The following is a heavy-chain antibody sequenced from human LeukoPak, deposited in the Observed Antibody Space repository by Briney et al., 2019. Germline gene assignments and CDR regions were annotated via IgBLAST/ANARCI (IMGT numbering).Heavy chain of an antibody. CDR2: INPSGGST. D-gene: IGHD2-8*01. V-gene: IGHV1-46*01. CDR1: GYTFTSYY. Sequence: ASVKVSCKASGYTFTSYYMHWVRQAPGQGLEWMGIINPSGGSTSYAQKFQGRVTMTRDTSTSTDYMELSSLRSEDTAVYYCARDPCTNGVCPPFDYWGQGTLVTVSS. CDR3: ARDPCTNGVCPPFDY. J-gene: IGHJ4*02.